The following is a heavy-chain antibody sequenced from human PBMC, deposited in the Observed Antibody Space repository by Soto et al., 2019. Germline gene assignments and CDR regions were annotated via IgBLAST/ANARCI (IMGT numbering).Heavy chain of an antibody. CDR3: ARHSLALRKNNWFDP. V-gene: IGHV4-39*01. CDR1: GDSIISSDFY. Sequence: SETLSLTCTVSGDSIISSDFYWGWVRQPPGKGLEWIGSIFYLGSSYYNPSLKSRVTMSVDTSKNQFSLRLRSVTAADAALYFCARHSLALRKNNWFDPWGQGIMVTVSS. J-gene: IGHJ5*02. CDR2: IFYLGSS. D-gene: IGHD3-3*02.